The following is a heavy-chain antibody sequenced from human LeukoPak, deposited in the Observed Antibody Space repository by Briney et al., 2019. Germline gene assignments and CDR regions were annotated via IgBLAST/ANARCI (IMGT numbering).Heavy chain of an antibody. J-gene: IGHJ3*02. Sequence: ASVKVSCKASGGTFSSYAIRWVRQAPGQGLEWMGRIIPILGTANYAQKFQGRVTITADKSTSTAYMELSSLRSEDTAVYYCARENYYDSSGPGGAFDIWGQGTMVTVSS. CDR1: GGTFSSYA. CDR2: IIPILGTA. V-gene: IGHV1-69*04. D-gene: IGHD3-22*01. CDR3: ARENYYDSSGPGGAFDI.